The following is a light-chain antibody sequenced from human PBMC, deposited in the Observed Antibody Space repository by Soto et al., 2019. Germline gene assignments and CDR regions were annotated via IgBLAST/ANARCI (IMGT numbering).Light chain of an antibody. J-gene: IGKJ2*01. V-gene: IGKV3-15*01. CDR2: GAS. CDR1: QSIRNS. Sequence: EIVMTQSPASLSVSPGETATLSCRASQSIRNSLAWYQQKPGQAPSLVIYGASTRATGIPARFSGSVSGTEFTLTISSLQSEDSALYYCQQYNNWPPRTFGQGTKLEIK. CDR3: QQYNNWPPRT.